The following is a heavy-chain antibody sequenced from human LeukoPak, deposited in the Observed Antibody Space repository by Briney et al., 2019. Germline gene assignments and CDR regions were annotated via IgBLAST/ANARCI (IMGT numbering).Heavy chain of an antibody. CDR2: IYYSGST. CDR3: ARHRMRSSYDY. Sequence: PSETLSLTCSVSDGSISNYYWSWIRQSPGKGLQWIGYIYYSGSTSYNPSLRSRVTISLDTPKNQFSLKLSSVTAADTAVYYCARHRMRSSYDYWGQGTLVTVSS. V-gene: IGHV4-59*08. J-gene: IGHJ4*02. D-gene: IGHD6-6*01. CDR1: DGSISNYY.